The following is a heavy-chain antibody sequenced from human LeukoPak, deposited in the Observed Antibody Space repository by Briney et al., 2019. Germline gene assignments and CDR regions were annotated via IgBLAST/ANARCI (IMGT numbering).Heavy chain of an antibody. V-gene: IGHV3-21*01. CDR2: ISSSSSYI. CDR3: ARDIVVVPAASFSYYYGMDV. Sequence: GGSLRLSCAASGFTFSSYSMNWVRQAPGKGLEWVSFISSSSSYIYYADSVKGRFTISRDNAKNSLYLQMNSLRAEDTAVYYCARDIVVVPAASFSYYYGMDVWGQDTTVTVSS. CDR1: GFTFSSYS. J-gene: IGHJ6*02. D-gene: IGHD2-2*01.